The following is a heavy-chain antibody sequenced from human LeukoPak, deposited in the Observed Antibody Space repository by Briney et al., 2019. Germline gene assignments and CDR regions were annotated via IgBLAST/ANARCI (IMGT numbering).Heavy chain of an antibody. CDR3: ARTRAPAADNWYFDL. CDR2: INHSGST. Sequence: SGTLSLTCAVYGGSFSGYYWSWIRQPPGKGLEWIGEINHSGSTNYNPSLKSRVTISVDTSKNQFSLKLSSVTAADTAVYYCARTRAPAADNWYFDLWGRGTLVTVSS. D-gene: IGHD2-2*01. CDR1: GGSFSGYY. V-gene: IGHV4-34*01. J-gene: IGHJ2*01.